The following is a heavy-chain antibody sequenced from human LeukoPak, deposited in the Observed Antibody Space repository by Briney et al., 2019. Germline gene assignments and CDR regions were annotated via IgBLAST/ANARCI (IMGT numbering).Heavy chain of an antibody. CDR2: IISFFGAA. Sequence: ASVNVSCKASGYTFTSYAMNWVRQAPGQGLEWMGGIISFFGAAHYIQKFQGRLTITADESTSTAYMELSSLTSEDTAVYYCTRDPSVDYDLLSHWFDPWGQGTLVTVSS. V-gene: IGHV1-69*13. D-gene: IGHD3-9*01. J-gene: IGHJ5*02. CDR1: GYTFTSYA. CDR3: TRDPSVDYDLLSHWFDP.